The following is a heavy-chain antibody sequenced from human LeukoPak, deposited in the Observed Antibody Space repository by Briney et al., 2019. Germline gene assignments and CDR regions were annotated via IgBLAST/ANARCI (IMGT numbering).Heavy chain of an antibody. Sequence: GASLEISCKGSGFSFSSNWIGWVRPMPGKGLGWMGIIYPGDSDTRYSPSFQGQVTISADKSISIAYLQWSSLKASDTGMYYCARTRSSRGSQYDYWGQGTLVTVSS. CDR3: ARTRSSRGSQYDY. J-gene: IGHJ4*02. V-gene: IGHV5-51*06. CDR2: IYPGDSDT. CDR1: GFSFSSNW. D-gene: IGHD1-26*01.